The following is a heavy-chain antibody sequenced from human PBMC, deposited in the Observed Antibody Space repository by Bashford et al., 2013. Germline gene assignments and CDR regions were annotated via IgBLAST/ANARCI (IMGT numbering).Heavy chain of an antibody. J-gene: IGHJ6*02. CDR3: AGGWFGTLWYYYGMDV. V-gene: IGHV1-46*01. CDR1: GYTFTSYY. D-gene: IGHD3-10*01. CDR2: INPSGGST. Sequence: ASVKVSCKASGYTFTSYYMHWVRQAPGQGLEWMGIINPSGGSTSYAQKFQGRVTMTRDTSTSTVYMELSSLRSEDTAVYYCAGGWFGTLWYYYGMDVWGQGTTVTVSS.